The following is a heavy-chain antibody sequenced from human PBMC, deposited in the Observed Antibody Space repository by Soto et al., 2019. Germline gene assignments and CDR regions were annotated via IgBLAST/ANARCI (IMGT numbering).Heavy chain of an antibody. J-gene: IGHJ4*02. CDR3: ARAGYLAYDFWSGYYSHYFDY. D-gene: IGHD3-3*01. CDR2: IYYSGST. CDR1: GGSISSGGYY. Sequence: PSETLSLTCTVSGGSISSGGYYWSWIRQHPGKGLEWIGYIYYSGSTYYNPSLKSRVTISVDTSKNQFSLKLSSVTAADTAVYYCARAGYLAYDFWSGYYSHYFDYWGQGTLVTVSS. V-gene: IGHV4-31*03.